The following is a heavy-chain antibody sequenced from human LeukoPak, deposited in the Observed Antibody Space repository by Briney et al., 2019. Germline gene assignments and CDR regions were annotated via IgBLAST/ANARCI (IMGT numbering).Heavy chain of an antibody. Sequence: GGSLRLSCAASGFTLTSYGMHWVRQAPGKGLEWVALTRYDKSNIYYADSVKGRSTISRDNSKNTLYLQMNSLRAEDTAVYYCAKGSSSHQYSFDYWGQGTLVTVSS. CDR1: GFTLTSYG. J-gene: IGHJ4*02. CDR2: TRYDKSNI. CDR3: AKGSSSHQYSFDY. V-gene: IGHV3-30*02. D-gene: IGHD6-13*01.